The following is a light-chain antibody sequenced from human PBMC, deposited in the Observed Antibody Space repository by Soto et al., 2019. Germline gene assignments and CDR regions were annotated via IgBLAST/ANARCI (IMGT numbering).Light chain of an antibody. Sequence: IVMTQSPATLSVSPGEGATLSCRVSQTVSSNLAWYQQKPGQAPRLLIYGASTRATGIPARFSGSGSATAFTLTISSLQSEDFAVYYCQQYNTWPLYTFGQGTKLEIK. CDR2: GAS. V-gene: IGKV3-15*01. J-gene: IGKJ2*01. CDR3: QQYNTWPLYT. CDR1: QTVSSN.